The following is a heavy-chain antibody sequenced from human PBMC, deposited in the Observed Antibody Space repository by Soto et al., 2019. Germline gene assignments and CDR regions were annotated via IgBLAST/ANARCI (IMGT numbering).Heavy chain of an antibody. CDR2: IYYSGST. J-gene: IGHJ4*02. D-gene: IGHD2-2*02. V-gene: IGHV4-59*08. Sequence: PSETLSLTCTVSGGSISSYYWSWIRQPPGKGLEWIGYIYYSGSTNYNPSLKSRVTISVDTSKNQFSLKLSSVTAADTAVYYCATSPSDESVYRPLGSWGQGTLVTVSS. CDR1: GGSISSYY. CDR3: ATSPSDESVYRPLGS.